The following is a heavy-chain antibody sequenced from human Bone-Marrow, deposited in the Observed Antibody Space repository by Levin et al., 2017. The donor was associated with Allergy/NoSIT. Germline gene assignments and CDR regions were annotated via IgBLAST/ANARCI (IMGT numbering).Heavy chain of an antibody. D-gene: IGHD1-26*01. Sequence: AGESLKISCAASGFTISSNYMSWVRQAPGKGLEWVSVIYSGGSTYYADSVKGRFTISRDNSKNTLYLQMNSLRAEDTAVYYCARVVGAKRGVGDYWGQGTLVTVSS. CDR1: GFTISSNY. CDR2: IYSGGST. V-gene: IGHV3-53*01. J-gene: IGHJ4*02. CDR3: ARVVGAKRGVGDY.